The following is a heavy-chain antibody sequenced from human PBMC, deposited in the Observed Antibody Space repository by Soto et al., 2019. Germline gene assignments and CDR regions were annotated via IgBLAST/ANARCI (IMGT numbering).Heavy chain of an antibody. CDR2: ISGSGGST. CDR1: GFTFSSYA. D-gene: IGHD2-2*01. J-gene: IGHJ4*02. Sequence: GGSLRLSCAASGFTFSSYAMSWVRQAPGKGLEWVSAISGSGGSTYYADSVKGRFTISRDNSKNTLYLQMNSLRAEDTAVYYCAKDLGYCSSTSCNDFDYWGQGTLVTVSS. CDR3: AKDLGYCSSTSCNDFDY. V-gene: IGHV3-23*01.